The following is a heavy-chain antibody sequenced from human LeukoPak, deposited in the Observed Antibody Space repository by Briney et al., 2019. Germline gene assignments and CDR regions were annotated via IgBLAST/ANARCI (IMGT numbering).Heavy chain of an antibody. Sequence: GGSLRLSCAASGFTFSSYAMHWVRQAPGKGLEWVAVISYDGSNKYYADSVKGRFTISRDNSKNTLYLQMNSLRAEDTAVYYCARGFLEWLLYNWFDPWGQGTLVTVSS. CDR3: ARGFLEWLLYNWFDP. CDR1: GFTFSSYA. D-gene: IGHD3-3*01. CDR2: ISYDGSNK. V-gene: IGHV3-30*04. J-gene: IGHJ5*02.